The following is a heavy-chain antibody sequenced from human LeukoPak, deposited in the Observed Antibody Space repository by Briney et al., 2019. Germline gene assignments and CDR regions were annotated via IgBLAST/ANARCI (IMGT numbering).Heavy chain of an antibody. CDR3: ARGEQYCSSTSCCAY. CDR1: GFTVSSNY. CDR2: IYSGGTT. D-gene: IGHD2-2*01. Sequence: PGGSLILSCAASGFTVSSNYMSWVRQAPGKGLEWVSVIYSGGTTYYADSVKGRFTISRHNSKNTLYLQMNSLRAEDTAVYYCARGEQYCSSTSCCAYWGQGTLVTVSS. J-gene: IGHJ4*02. V-gene: IGHV3-53*04.